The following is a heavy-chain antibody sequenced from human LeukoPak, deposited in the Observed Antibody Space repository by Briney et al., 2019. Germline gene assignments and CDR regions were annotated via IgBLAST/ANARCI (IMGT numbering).Heavy chain of an antibody. CDR2: SSPHIGGT. CDR3: ARDKSGNSGWYSYFDY. V-gene: IGHV1-2*02. CDR1: GYTFTDYY. Sequence: ASVKVSCKTSGYTFTDYYIQWVRQAPGQGLEWMGWSSPHIGGTNFAQNFQGRVTMTRDTSISTAYMELSRLRSDDTAVYYCARDKSGNSGWYSYFDYWGQGTLVTVSS. D-gene: IGHD6-19*01. J-gene: IGHJ4*02.